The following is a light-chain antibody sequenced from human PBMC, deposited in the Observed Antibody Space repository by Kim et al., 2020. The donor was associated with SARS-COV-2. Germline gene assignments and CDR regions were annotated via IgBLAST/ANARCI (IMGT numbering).Light chain of an antibody. V-gene: IGLV1-51*01. J-gene: IGLJ2*01. CDR2: DNH. Sequence: KVTTSGYGNSSNIGKNYDTLYQQLPGRAPKLLSDDNHKRPSGIPDRFSGSKSGTSATLGITGLKTGDEADDYCGTRENILSGAVFGGGTKLTVL. CDR3: GTRENILSGAV. CDR1: SSNIGKNY.